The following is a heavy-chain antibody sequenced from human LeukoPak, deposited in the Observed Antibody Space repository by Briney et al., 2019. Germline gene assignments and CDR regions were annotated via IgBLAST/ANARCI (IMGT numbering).Heavy chain of an antibody. CDR3: ARAFIAVARDAFDI. Sequence: GGSLRLSCAATGFTFSDYYMSWIRQAPGKGLEWVSYISSSGSTIYYADSVKGRFTISRDNAKNSLYLQMNSLRAEDTAVYYCARAFIAVARDAFDIWGQGTMVTVSS. CDR1: GFTFSDYY. V-gene: IGHV3-11*04. J-gene: IGHJ3*02. D-gene: IGHD6-19*01. CDR2: ISSSGSTI.